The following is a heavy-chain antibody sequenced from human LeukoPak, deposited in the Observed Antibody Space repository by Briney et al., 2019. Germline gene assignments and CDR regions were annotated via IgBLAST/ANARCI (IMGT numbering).Heavy chain of an antibody. J-gene: IGHJ5*02. Sequence: GGSLRLSCAASGFTFSSYGVHWVRQAPGKGLEWVAVIWYDGSNKYYADSVKGRFTISRDNSKNTLYLQMNSLRAEDTAVYYCAREKLVRNNWFDPWGQGTLVTVSS. CDR3: AREKLVRNNWFDP. CDR1: GFTFSSYG. V-gene: IGHV3-33*01. CDR2: IWYDGSNK. D-gene: IGHD2/OR15-2a*01.